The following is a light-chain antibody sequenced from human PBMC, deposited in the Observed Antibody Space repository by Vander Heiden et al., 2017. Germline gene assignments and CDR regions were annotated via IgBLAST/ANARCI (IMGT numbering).Light chain of an antibody. Sequence: DIVLTQSQATLSLSPGERATLSCRASQSVSSYLAWYQQKPGQAPRLLIYDASNRATGIPARFSGSGSGTDFTLTTSSLEPEDFAVYYCQQRSNWPLFTFGPGTKVDIK. CDR1: QSVSSY. V-gene: IGKV3-11*01. CDR3: QQRSNWPLFT. CDR2: DAS. J-gene: IGKJ3*01.